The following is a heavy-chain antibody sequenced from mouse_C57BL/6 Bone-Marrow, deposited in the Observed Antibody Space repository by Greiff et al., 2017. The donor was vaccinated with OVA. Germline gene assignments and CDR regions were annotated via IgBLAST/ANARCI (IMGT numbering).Heavy chain of an antibody. CDR1: GYTFTGYW. D-gene: IGHD2-5*01. Sequence: QVQLKESGAELMKPGASVKLSCTATGYTFTGYWIEWVKQRPGHGLEWIGEILPGSGSTNYNEKFKGKATFTADTSSNTAYLQLSSLTTEDSAIYYCARGMAYYSNYVWFAYWGQGTLVTVSA. CDR3: ARGMAYYSNYVWFAY. J-gene: IGHJ3*01. V-gene: IGHV1-9*01. CDR2: ILPGSGST.